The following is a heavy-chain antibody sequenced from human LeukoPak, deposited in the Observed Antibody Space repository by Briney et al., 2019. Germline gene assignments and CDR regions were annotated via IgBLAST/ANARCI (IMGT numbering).Heavy chain of an antibody. CDR3: ARCPTYYYDSSGYYHFDY. CDR2: IYYRGSP. V-gene: IGHV4-59*11. Sequence: SETLSLTCTVSGGSISSHYWSWIRQPPGKGLEWLGYIYYRGSPNYNPPLKSRVTISVDTSKNQFSLKLSSVTAADTAVYYCARCPTYYYDSSGYYHFDYWGQGTLVTVSS. CDR1: GGSISSHY. D-gene: IGHD3-22*01. J-gene: IGHJ4*02.